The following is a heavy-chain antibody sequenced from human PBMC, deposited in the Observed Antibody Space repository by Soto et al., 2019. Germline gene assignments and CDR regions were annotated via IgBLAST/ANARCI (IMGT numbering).Heavy chain of an antibody. Sequence: QVQLVQSGAEVKEPGDSVRVSCEASGYTFTAYYIHRVRQAPGQGLEWMGWINPKFGDTAYAQDFQGRVSMTRDMSISTVYMEVSRLTSDDTAIYYCARNMDYYYGPGSGNGHGFWGQGTTVTVFS. V-gene: IGHV1-2*02. CDR1: GYTFTAYY. J-gene: IGHJ6*02. D-gene: IGHD3-10*01. CDR2: INPKFGDT. CDR3: ARNMDYYYGPGSGNGHGF.